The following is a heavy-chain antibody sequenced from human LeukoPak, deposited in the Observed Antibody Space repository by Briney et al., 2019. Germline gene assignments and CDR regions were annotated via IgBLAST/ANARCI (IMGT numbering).Heavy chain of an antibody. J-gene: IGHJ4*02. V-gene: IGHV4-31*03. CDR3: ARNMVTGDYFGY. CDR2: IYYSGST. Sequence: PSETLSLTCTVSGGSISSGGYYWSWIRQHPGKGLEWIGYIYYSGSTYYNPSLKSRVTISVDTSKNQFSLKLSSVTAADTAVYYCARNMVTGDYFGYWGQGTLVTVSS. D-gene: IGHD5-18*01. CDR1: GGSISSGGYY.